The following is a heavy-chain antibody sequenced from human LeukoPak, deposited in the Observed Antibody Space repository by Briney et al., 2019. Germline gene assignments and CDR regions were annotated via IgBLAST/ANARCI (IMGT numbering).Heavy chain of an antibody. Sequence: ASVKVSCKASGYNLIAYYIHWVRQAPGQGLDYMGWINPDNGGTNYAQNFQGRVIMTRDTSISTAYMQLSRLTSDDKAVYYCARSPSGELDYWGRGTLVSVSS. CDR3: ARSPSGELDY. V-gene: IGHV1-2*02. J-gene: IGHJ4*02. CDR1: GYNLIAYY. CDR2: INPDNGGT. D-gene: IGHD1-26*01.